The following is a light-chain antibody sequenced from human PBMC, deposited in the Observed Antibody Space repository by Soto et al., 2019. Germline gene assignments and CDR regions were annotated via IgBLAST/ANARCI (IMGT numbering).Light chain of an antibody. V-gene: IGKV3-11*01. CDR2: DTF. CDR3: QQRSSWPWT. Sequence: EIVLTQSPATLCLSPGEGATLSCRASQSIRSYLAWYQQKPGQAPRLLIYDTFNRATGIPARFSGSGSGTDFTLTISSREPEDVGVYYCQQRSSWPWTFGQGTKVEIK. CDR1: QSIRSY. J-gene: IGKJ1*01.